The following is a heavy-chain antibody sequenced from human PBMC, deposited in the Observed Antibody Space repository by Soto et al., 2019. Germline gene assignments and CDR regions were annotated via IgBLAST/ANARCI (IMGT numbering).Heavy chain of an antibody. CDR3: AREMVRGVGSDY. J-gene: IGHJ4*02. V-gene: IGHV1-18*01. CDR1: GYTFTSYG. Sequence: QVQLVQSGAEVKKPGASVKVSCKASGYTFTSYGISWVRQAPGQGLEWMGWISTYNGNTKYAQKLQGRVTMTTDTAASTAYMELRSLRSSDTAVFYCAREMVRGVGSDYWGQGTLVTVSS. D-gene: IGHD3-10*01. CDR2: ISTYNGNT.